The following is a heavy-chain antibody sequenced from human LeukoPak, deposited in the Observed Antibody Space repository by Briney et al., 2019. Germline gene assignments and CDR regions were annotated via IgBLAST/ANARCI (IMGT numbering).Heavy chain of an antibody. CDR2: INTDGSNT. Sequence: GGSLRLSCAASGFTFSSNWMDWVRQGPGKGLVWVSRINTDGSNTIYADSVEGRFTISRDNAKSTLYLQMNSLRAEDTAVYFCATDQSIAGPTTADYWGQGTLVTVSS. V-gene: IGHV3-74*01. CDR1: GFTFSSNW. D-gene: IGHD1-26*01. CDR3: ATDQSIAGPTTADY. J-gene: IGHJ4*01.